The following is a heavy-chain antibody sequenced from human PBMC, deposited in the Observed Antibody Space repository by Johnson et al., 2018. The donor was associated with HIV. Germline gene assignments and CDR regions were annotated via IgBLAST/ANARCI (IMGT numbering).Heavy chain of an antibody. CDR1: GIIVTGNF. V-gene: IGHV3-66*01. Sequence: VQLVESGGGVVQPGGSLRLSCAASGIIVTGNFMSWVRQAPGKGLEWVSVINAGGDTYYADSVTGRFTTSRDNAKNSLYLQMNSLRAEDTAWYYCARDRSSGCRLCGFDIWGQGTMVTVSS. J-gene: IGHJ3*02. CDR2: INAGGDT. D-gene: IGHD6-19*01. CDR3: ARDRSSGCRLCGFDI.